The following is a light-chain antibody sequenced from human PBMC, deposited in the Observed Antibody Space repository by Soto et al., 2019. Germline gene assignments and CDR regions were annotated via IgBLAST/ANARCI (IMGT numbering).Light chain of an antibody. V-gene: IGKV1-33*01. CDR3: QQFDNLPLT. Sequence: DIQMTQSTSSLSASIGDSVPISCQASQNINIYLNWYQQKPGTAPKLLIYDASNLQTGVPSRFSASGSGTHFTFTITSLQPEDIATYFCQQFDNLPLTFGGGTKVDI. CDR1: QNINIY. J-gene: IGKJ4*01. CDR2: DAS.